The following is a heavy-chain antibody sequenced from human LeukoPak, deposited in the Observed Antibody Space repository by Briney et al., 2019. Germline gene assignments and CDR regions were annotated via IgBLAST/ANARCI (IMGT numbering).Heavy chain of an antibody. V-gene: IGHV3-21*01. J-gene: IGHJ4*02. Sequence: GGSLRLSCAASGFTFSSYRMNWVRQAPGKGLDWVSSISSSHNNIYYADSVKGRFSISRDNAKNSLFLQMNSLRAEDTAVYYCVRDRSPRYFDYWGQGTLVTVSS. CDR1: GFTFSSYR. CDR2: ISSSHNNI. CDR3: VRDRSPRYFDY.